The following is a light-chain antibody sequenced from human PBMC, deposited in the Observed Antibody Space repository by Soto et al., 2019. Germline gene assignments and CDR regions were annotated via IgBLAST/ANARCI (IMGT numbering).Light chain of an antibody. CDR3: AAWDDRMRGAF. CDR1: RSNIGSNH. CDR2: SDN. V-gene: IGLV1-47*02. Sequence: QSVLTQPPSASGTPGQRVTISCSGARSNIGSNHVYWYQQIPGTAPKLLIYSDNQRPSGVPDRFSGSKSGTSASLAISGLRSEDDADYYCAAWDDRMRGAFFGTGTKVTVL. J-gene: IGLJ1*01.